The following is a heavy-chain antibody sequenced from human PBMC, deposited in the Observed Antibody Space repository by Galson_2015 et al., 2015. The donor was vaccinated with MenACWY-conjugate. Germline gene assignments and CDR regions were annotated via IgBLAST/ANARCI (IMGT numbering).Heavy chain of an antibody. D-gene: IGHD6-19*01. CDR1: GLTFGDYA. CDR2: ISWDGVST. J-gene: IGHJ4*02. Sequence: SLRLSCAASGLTFGDYAMHWVRQAPGKGLEWVSLISWDGVSTYYADSVKGRFTISRDNSKSSVYLRMDSLRAEDTAFYYCAKDSTLNNGWYDYWGQGTLVTVSS. CDR3: AKDSTLNNGWYDY. V-gene: IGHV3-43D*03.